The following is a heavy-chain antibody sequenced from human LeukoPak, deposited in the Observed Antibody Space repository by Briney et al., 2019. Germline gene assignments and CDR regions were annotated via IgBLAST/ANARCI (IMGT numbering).Heavy chain of an antibody. CDR3: ARDKSVGATPFDY. D-gene: IGHD1-26*01. CDR1: GFTFSRYW. CDR2: IKQDGSEK. Sequence: PGGSLRLSCAASGFTFSRYWMAWVRQAPGKGLERVANIKQDGSEKYYVDSVKGRFTISRDDAKNSLYLQMNSLRAEDTAMYYCARDKSVGATPFDYWGQGTLVTVSS. V-gene: IGHV3-7*05. J-gene: IGHJ4*02.